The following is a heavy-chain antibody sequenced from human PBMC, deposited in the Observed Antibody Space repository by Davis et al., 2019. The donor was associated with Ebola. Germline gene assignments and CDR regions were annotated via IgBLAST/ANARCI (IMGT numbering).Heavy chain of an antibody. D-gene: IGHD6-19*01. CDR1: GGSISSSPYY. CDR3: ARDSRWLVPGTYYYYGMDV. J-gene: IGHJ6*02. Sequence: SETLSLTCTVSGGSISSSPYYWGWIRQPPGKGLEWIGYIYHSGSTYYNPSLKSRVTISVDRSKNQFSLKLSSVTAADTAVYYCARDSRWLVPGTYYYYGMDVWGQGTTVTVSS. CDR2: IYHSGST. V-gene: IGHV4-39*02.